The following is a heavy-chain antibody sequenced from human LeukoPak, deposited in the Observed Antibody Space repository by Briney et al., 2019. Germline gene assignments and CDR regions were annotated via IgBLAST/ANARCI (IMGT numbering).Heavy chain of an antibody. D-gene: IGHD6-19*01. CDR2: ISAYNGNT. CDR1: GYTFTSYG. J-gene: IGHJ5*02. V-gene: IGHV1-18*01. Sequence: GASVKVSCKASGYTFTSYGISWVRQAPGQGLEWMGWISAYNGNTNYAQKLQGRVTMTTDTSTSTAYMELRSLRSDDTAVYYCARDRGIAVAETTYNWFDPWGQGTLVTVSS. CDR3: ARDRGIAVAETTYNWFDP.